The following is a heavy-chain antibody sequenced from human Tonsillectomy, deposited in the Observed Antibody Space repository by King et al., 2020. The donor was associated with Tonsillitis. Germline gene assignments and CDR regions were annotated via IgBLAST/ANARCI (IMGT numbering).Heavy chain of an antibody. CDR1: GFTFSSYA. CDR2: ISYDGSNK. CDR3: ARGSNEVDSYYYYGMDV. D-gene: IGHD2-8*01. Sequence: VQLVESGGGVVQPGGSLRLSCAASGFTFSSYAMHWVRQAPGKGLEWVAVISYDGSNKYYAGSVKGRFTISRDNSKNTLYLQMNSLRAEDTAVYYCARGSNEVDSYYYYGMDVWGQGTTVTVSS. V-gene: IGHV3-30-3*01. J-gene: IGHJ6*02.